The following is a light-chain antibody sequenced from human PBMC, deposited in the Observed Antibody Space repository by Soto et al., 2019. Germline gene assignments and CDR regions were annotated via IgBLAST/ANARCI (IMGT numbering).Light chain of an antibody. CDR3: CAYADTYYV. Sequence: QSALTQPRSVSGSPGQSVTISCTGTRSDVGSYKDVSWYQHHPGKVPKLMIYDVSERPSGVPDRFSGSKSGNTASLTISGLHAEDEAIYYCCAYADTYYVFGSGTKVTVL. V-gene: IGLV2-11*01. CDR2: DVS. CDR1: RSDVGSYKD. J-gene: IGLJ1*01.